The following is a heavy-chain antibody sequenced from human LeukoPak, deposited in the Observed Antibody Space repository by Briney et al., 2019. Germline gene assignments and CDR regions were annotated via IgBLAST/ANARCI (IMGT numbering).Heavy chain of an antibody. CDR3: ARGRKRVYYYDSSGYYSNWFDP. J-gene: IGHJ5*02. Sequence: PSQTLSLTCTVSGGSISSGDYYWSWIRQPPGKGLEWIGEINHSGSTNYNPSLKSRVTISVGTSKNQFSLKLSSVTAADTAVYYCARGRKRVYYYDSSGYYSNWFDPWGQGTLVTVSS. CDR1: GGSISSGDYY. CDR2: INHSGST. D-gene: IGHD3-22*01. V-gene: IGHV4-30-4*01.